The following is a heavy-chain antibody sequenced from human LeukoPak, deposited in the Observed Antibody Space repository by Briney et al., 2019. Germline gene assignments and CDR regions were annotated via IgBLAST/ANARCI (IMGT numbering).Heavy chain of an antibody. CDR1: GLTFSSYA. J-gene: IGHJ4*02. D-gene: IGHD6-19*01. Sequence: GSLRLSCAASGLTFSSYAMSWVRQAPGKGLEWVSAISGSGGSTYYADSVKGRFTISRDNSKNTLYLQMNSLRAEDTAVYYCAKGTTPIAVAGYFDYWGQGTLVTVSS. CDR3: AKGTTPIAVAGYFDY. V-gene: IGHV3-23*01. CDR2: ISGSGGST.